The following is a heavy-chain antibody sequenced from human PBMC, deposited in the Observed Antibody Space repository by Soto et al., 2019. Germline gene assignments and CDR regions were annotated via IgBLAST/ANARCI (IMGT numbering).Heavy chain of an antibody. J-gene: IGHJ6*03. V-gene: IGHV4-34*01. Sequence: QVQLQQWGAGLLKPSETLSLTCAVYGGSFSGYYWSWIRQPPGKGLEWIGEINHSGSTNYNPSLKSRVTISLDTSKNQFSLKLSSVTAADTAVYYCARGSYDFWSGYYNPYYYYYMDVWGKGTTVTVSS. CDR2: INHSGST. D-gene: IGHD3-3*01. CDR1: GGSFSGYY. CDR3: ARGSYDFWSGYYNPYYYYYMDV.